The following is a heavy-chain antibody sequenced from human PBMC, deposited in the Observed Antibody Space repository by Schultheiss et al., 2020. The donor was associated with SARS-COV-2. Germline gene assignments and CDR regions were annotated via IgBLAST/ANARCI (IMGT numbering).Heavy chain of an antibody. CDR2: IYSGGST. CDR1: GFSFTDAW. V-gene: IGHV3-66*01. J-gene: IGHJ4*02. Sequence: GGSLRLSCAASGFSFTDAWLTWVRQAPGKGLEWVSVIYSGGSTYYADSVKGRFTISRDNSKNTLYLQMNSLRAEDTAVYYCAREDDYYFDHWGQGTLVTVSS. CDR3: AREDDYYFDH. D-gene: IGHD3-3*01.